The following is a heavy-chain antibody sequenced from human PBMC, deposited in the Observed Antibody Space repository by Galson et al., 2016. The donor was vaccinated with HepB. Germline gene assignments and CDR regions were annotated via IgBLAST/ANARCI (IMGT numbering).Heavy chain of an antibody. CDR3: ARTGTEWIRVGGWFDP. J-gene: IGHJ5*02. CDR1: GDSISDRSYY. CDR2: VYYTGNT. Sequence: SETLSLTCSVSGDSISDRSYYWGWIRQAPGKGLEWLGNVYYTGNTYYNPSLKSRLSISVDTSKNQFSLNLTSVSAADTALYYCARTGTEWIRVGGWFDPWGQGTLVTVSS. D-gene: IGHD5-12*01. V-gene: IGHV4-39*07.